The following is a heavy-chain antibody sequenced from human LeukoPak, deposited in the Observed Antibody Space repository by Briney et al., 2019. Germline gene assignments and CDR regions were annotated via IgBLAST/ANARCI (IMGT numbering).Heavy chain of an antibody. D-gene: IGHD2-21*01. J-gene: IGHJ4*02. CDR1: GGTFSSYA. Sequence: GASVKVSCKASGGTFSSYAISWVRQAPGQGLEWMGRIIPILGIANYAQKFQGRVTITADKSTSTAYMELSSLRSEDTAVYYCARSTYGGDSAVDYWGQGTLVTVSS. CDR3: ARSTYGGDSAVDY. V-gene: IGHV1-69*04. CDR2: IIPILGIA.